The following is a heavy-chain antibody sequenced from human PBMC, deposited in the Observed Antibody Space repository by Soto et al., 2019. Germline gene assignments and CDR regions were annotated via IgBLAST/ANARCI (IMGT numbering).Heavy chain of an antibody. V-gene: IGHV4-59*01. D-gene: IGHD6-19*01. CDR3: AGGSSGWSSLDF. Sequence: QVQLQESGPGLVKPSETLALICTVSGGSISNYYWNWIRQPPGKGLEWIGHIHYSGTTSNNPSLKSRVTISVDTSKSQFSLKRRSVSAADTAVYYCAGGSSGWSSLDFWGQGTLVTVSS. J-gene: IGHJ4*02. CDR1: GGSISNYY. CDR2: IHYSGTT.